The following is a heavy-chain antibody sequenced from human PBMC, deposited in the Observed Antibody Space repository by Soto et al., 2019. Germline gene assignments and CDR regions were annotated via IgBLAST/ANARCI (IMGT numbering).Heavy chain of an antibody. Sequence: SETLSLTCTVSGGSIISYYWSWIRQPPGEGLEWIGYISYTGTTDYNPSLKSRVTIALDTSKNQFSLKLSSVTAADTGLYYGARVNSYGGSWSHDYWGQGALVTVSS. D-gene: IGHD5-18*01. V-gene: IGHV4-59*01. J-gene: IGHJ4*02. CDR2: ISYTGTT. CDR1: GGSIISYY. CDR3: ARVNSYGGSWSHDY.